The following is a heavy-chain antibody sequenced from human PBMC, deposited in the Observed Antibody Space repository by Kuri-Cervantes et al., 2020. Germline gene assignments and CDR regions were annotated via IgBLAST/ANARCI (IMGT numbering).Heavy chain of an antibody. CDR3: ARNIVVVPAAEFAY. J-gene: IGHJ4*02. CDR1: GYTFTAYY. V-gene: IGHV1-18*04. D-gene: IGHD2-2*01. Sequence: ASVKVSCKASGYTFTAYYMHWVRQAPGQALEWMGWISAYNGNTNYAQKLQGRVTMTTDTSTSTAYMELRSLRSDDTAVYYCARNIVVVPAAEFAYWGQGTLVTVSS. CDR2: ISAYNGNT.